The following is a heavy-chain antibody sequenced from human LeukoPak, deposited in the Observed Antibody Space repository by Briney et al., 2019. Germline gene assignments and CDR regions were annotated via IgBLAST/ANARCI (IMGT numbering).Heavy chain of an antibody. CDR3: ARSGPPWGLDL. Sequence: TRGSLRLSCAASGFTFSTHWMNWLRQAPGKVLEWVANIKEDGNEIYYVYSVEGRFTFSRDNADNSLHLQMNSMRLEDTALYYCARSGPPWGLDLWGQGTPVTVSS. D-gene: IGHD2-21*01. J-gene: IGHJ4*02. CDR2: IKEDGNEI. CDR1: GFTFSTHW. V-gene: IGHV3-7*01.